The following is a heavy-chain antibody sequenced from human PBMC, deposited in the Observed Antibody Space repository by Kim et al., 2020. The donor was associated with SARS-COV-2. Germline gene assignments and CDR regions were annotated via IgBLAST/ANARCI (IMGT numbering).Heavy chain of an antibody. D-gene: IGHD3-3*01. CDR3: ASQYYDFWSGNT. V-gene: IGHV3-23*01. J-gene: IGHJ5*02. Sequence: YHADSVTGRFTTSRDNSKNTVYLQMNSLRAEDTAIYYCASQYYDFWSGNTWGQGTRVTVSS.